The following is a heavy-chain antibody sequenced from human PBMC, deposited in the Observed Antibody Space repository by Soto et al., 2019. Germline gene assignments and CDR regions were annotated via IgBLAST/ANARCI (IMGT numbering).Heavy chain of an antibody. CDR2: ISSSSSTI. Sequence: PGGSLRLSCAASGFTFSSYSMNWVRQAPGKGLEWVSYISSSSSTIYYADSVKGRFTISRDNAKNSLYLQMNSLRAEDTAVYYCARSNCSSTSCYFWGVAGAFDIWGQGTMVTVSS. J-gene: IGHJ3*02. D-gene: IGHD2-2*01. CDR1: GFTFSSYS. CDR3: ARSNCSSTSCYFWGVAGAFDI. V-gene: IGHV3-48*01.